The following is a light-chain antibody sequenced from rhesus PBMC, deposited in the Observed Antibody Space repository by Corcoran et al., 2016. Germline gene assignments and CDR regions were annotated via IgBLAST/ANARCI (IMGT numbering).Light chain of an antibody. V-gene: IGKV1-74*01. CDR2: KAS. Sequence: DIQMTQSPSSLSASVGDRVTITCRASENVNNYLNWYQQKPGKAPKLLIYKASNLQSGAPSRFSGSGSGTDYTFTISRLQPEDVATYYCQHGYGTPLTFGGGTKVEIK. J-gene: IGKJ4*01. CDR3: QHGYGTPLT. CDR1: ENVNNY.